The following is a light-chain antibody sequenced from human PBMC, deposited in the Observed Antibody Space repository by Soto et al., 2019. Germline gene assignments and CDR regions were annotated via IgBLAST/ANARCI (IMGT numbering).Light chain of an antibody. V-gene: IGLV2-14*01. CDR2: DVS. Sequence: QSALTQPASVSGSPGQSITISCTGTSSHDGGYNYVSWYQQHPGKAPKLMIYDVSNRPSGVSYRFSGSKSGNTASLTISGLQVEDEADYYCSSYTSSSTLVVFGGGTKVTVL. CDR3: SSYTSSSTLVV. CDR1: SSHDGGYNY. J-gene: IGLJ2*01.